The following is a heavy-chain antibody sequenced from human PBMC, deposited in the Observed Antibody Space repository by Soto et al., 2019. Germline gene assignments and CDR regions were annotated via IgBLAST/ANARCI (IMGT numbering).Heavy chain of an antibody. CDR1: GYTFTGYY. CDR3: ARGVRVFMITFGGVDAFDI. J-gene: IGHJ3*02. D-gene: IGHD3-16*01. CDR2: INPNSGGT. Sequence: ASVKVSCKASGYTFTGYYMHWVRQAPGQGLEWMGWINPNSGGTNYAQKFQGWVTMTRDTSISTAYMELSRLRSDDTAVYYCARGVRVFMITFGGVDAFDIWGQGTMVTVSS. V-gene: IGHV1-2*04.